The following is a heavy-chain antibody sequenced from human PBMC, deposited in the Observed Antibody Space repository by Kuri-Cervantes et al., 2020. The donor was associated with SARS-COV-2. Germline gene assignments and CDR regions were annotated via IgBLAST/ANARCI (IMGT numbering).Heavy chain of an antibody. CDR1: GGSFSGYY. Sequence: GSLRLSCAVYGGSFSGYYWSWIRQSPGKGLEWIGEINHSGSTNYNPSLKSRVTISVDTSKNQFSLKLSSVTAVDTAVYYCARPRGRPGYYYYYGMDVWGQGTTVTVSS. CDR2: INHSGST. D-gene: IGHD3-10*01. V-gene: IGHV4-34*01. CDR3: ARPRGRPGYYYYYGMDV. J-gene: IGHJ6*02.